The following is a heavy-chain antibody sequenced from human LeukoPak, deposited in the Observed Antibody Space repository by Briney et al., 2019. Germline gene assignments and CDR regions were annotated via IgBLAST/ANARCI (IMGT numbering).Heavy chain of an antibody. CDR3: ASARRITIFGVVKYYYYGMDV. J-gene: IGHJ6*02. D-gene: IGHD3-3*01. V-gene: IGHV1-69*13. Sequence: GASVKVSCKASGGTFSSYAISWVRQAPGQGLEWMGGIIPIFGTANYAQKFQGRVTITADESTSTAYMELSSLRSEDTAVYYCASARRITIFGVVKYYYYGMDVWGQGTTVTVSS. CDR1: GGTFSSYA. CDR2: IIPIFGTA.